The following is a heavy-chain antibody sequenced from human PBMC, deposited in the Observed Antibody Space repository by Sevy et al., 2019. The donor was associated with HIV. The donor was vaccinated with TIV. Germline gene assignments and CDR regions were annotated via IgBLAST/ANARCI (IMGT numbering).Heavy chain of an antibody. Sequence: GGFLRLSCAASGFTFSSYAMSWVRQAPGKGLEWVSAISGSGGSTYYADSVKGRFTISRDNSKNTLYLQMNSLRAEDTAVYYCAKRGIAVAGAYYFDYWGQGTLVTVSS. V-gene: IGHV3-23*01. J-gene: IGHJ4*02. CDR1: GFTFSSYA. CDR3: AKRGIAVAGAYYFDY. D-gene: IGHD6-19*01. CDR2: ISGSGGST.